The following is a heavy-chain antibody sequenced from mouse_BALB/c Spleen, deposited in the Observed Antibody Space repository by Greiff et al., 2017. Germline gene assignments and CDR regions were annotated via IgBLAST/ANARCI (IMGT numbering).Heavy chain of an antibody. J-gene: IGHJ4*01. D-gene: IGHD1-1*01. CDR2: IWRGGST. V-gene: IGHV2-5-1*01. CDR1: GFSLTSYG. Sequence: VMLLESGPSLVQPSQSLSITCTVSGFSLTSYGVHWVRQSPGKGLEWLGVIWRGGSTDYNAAFMSRLSITKDNSKSQVFFKMNSLQADDTAIYYCATSSYDAMDYWGQGTSVTVSS. CDR3: ATSSYDAMDY.